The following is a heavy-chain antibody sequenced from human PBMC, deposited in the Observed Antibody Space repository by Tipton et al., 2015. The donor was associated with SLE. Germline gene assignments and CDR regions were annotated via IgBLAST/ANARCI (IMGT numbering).Heavy chain of an antibody. Sequence: QVQLVQSGAEMKKPGASVKVSCRTSGSTFSNSDIHWVRQATGQGLEYVGWMSPNSGHTGYAQQFQGRVTMTLHTSRTTAYMDLTSLTSDDTAVYYCASARGATKFDSWGQGTLVTVSS. D-gene: IGHD5-12*01. J-gene: IGHJ5*01. CDR1: GSTFSNSD. CDR3: ASARGATKFDS. V-gene: IGHV1-8*02. CDR2: MSPNSGHT.